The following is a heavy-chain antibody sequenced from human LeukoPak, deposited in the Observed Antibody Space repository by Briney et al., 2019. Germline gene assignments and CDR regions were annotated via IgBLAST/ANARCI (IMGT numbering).Heavy chain of an antibody. V-gene: IGHV3-33*01. D-gene: IGHD2-2*01. CDR2: IDYDGKND. CDR1: GFTFSSYG. J-gene: IGHJ4*02. CDR3: TRDFCSRPSCFDC. Sequence: PGTSLRLSCAASGFTFSSYGMHWVRQAPGKGLEWVAAIDYDGKNDYYVDSVKGRFTISRDDSKSTLYLQMDSLRVEDTAVYSCTRDFCSRPSCFDCWGQGALVTVTS.